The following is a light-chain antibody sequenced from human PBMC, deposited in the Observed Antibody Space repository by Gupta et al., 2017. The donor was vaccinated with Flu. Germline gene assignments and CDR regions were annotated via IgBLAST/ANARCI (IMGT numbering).Light chain of an antibody. CDR1: QSISSY. J-gene: IGKJ4*01. CDR2: SAS. V-gene: IGKV1-39*01. CDR3: QQSYTTPLT. Sequence: DIQMTQSPSSLSASVGDRVTTTCRASQSISSYVNWYQQTPGKAPKFLIYSASNLQNGVSSRFSGSGFGTDFTLTISSLQPEDFATYYCQQSYTTPLTFGGGTKVEIK.